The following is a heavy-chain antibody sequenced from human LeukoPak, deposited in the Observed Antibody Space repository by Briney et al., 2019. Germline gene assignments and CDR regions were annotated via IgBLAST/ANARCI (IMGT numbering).Heavy chain of an antibody. Sequence: PSETLSLTCTVSGYSISSGYYWGWIRQPPGKGLEWIGSIYHSGSTYYNPSLKSRVTISVDTSKNQFSLKLRSVTAADTAVYYCARHRSGTYYRFDYWGQGTLVTVSS. CDR2: IYHSGST. D-gene: IGHD1-26*01. J-gene: IGHJ4*02. CDR1: GYSISSGYY. V-gene: IGHV4-38-2*02. CDR3: ARHRSGTYYRFDY.